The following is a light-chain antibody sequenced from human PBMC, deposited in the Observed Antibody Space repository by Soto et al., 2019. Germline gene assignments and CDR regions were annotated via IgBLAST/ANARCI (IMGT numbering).Light chain of an antibody. V-gene: IGLV1-40*01. J-gene: IGLJ2*01. CDR1: SSNIGAGYD. CDR3: LSFDSSLSVV. Sequence: SVLTHPPSVSGAPGQRVTISCTGSSSNIGAGYDVHWYQQLPGRAPKLLIYGNTNRPSGVPDRFSGSKSGTSASLAITGLQAEDEADYYCLSFDSSLSVVFGGGTKVTVL. CDR2: GNT.